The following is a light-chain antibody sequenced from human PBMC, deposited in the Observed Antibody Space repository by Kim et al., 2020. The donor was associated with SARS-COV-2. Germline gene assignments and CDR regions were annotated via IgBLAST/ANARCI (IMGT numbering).Light chain of an antibody. V-gene: IGLV2-14*03. CDR2: YVT. Sequence: QSITISCAGTSSDVGGYNYVSWYQQHPGKAPKLMIYYVTNRPSGVSNRFSGSKSGNTASLTISGLQAEDEADYYCSSYTSSSTPWVFGGGTQLTVL. J-gene: IGLJ3*02. CDR1: SSDVGGYNY. CDR3: SSYTSSSTPWV.